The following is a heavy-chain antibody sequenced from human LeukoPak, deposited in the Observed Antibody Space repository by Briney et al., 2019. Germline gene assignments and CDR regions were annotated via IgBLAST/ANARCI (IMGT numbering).Heavy chain of an antibody. CDR3: ARPYYYDSSGYFP. Sequence: HPGGSLRLSCAASGFTFSSYSMNWVRQAPGKGLEWVSYISSSSSTIYCADSVKGRFTISRDNAKNSLYLQMNSLRAEDTAVYYCARPYYYDSSGYFPWGQGTLVTVSS. V-gene: IGHV3-48*01. J-gene: IGHJ5*02. CDR1: GFTFSSYS. D-gene: IGHD3-22*01. CDR2: ISSSSSTI.